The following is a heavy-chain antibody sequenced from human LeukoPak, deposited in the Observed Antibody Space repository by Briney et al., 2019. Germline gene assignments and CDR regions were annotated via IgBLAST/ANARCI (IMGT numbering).Heavy chain of an antibody. CDR1: GYTFTSHH. J-gene: IGHJ5*02. CDR2: INPSGGST. V-gene: IGHV1-46*01. D-gene: IGHD3-22*01. CDR3: VITSCFYVSSGHHANWFDP. Sequence: ASVKVSCKASGYTFTSHHMHWLRQAPGQALEGMGIINPSGGSTSYVQKLQGRVTMTRDTSTSTVYMELSSLGFEETDVYYCVITSCFYVSSGHHANWFDPWGGGTLVTVCS.